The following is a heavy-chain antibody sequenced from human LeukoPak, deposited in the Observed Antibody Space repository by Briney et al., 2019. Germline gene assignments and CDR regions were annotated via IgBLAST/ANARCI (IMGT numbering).Heavy chain of an antibody. CDR2: VYYSGST. Sequence: PSETLSLTCSVSVGSISSSTSYWGWIRQPPGKGLEWIGTVYYSGSTYYNPSLKSRVTISVDTSKNQSSLKLGSVTAADTAVYYCARQTYGSGSYYNLDCWGQGTLVTVSS. J-gene: IGHJ4*02. CDR1: VGSISSSTSY. V-gene: IGHV4-39*01. CDR3: ARQTYGSGSYYNLDC. D-gene: IGHD3-10*01.